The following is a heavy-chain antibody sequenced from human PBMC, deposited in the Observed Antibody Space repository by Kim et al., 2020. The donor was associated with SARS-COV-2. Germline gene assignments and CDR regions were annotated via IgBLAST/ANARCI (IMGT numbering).Heavy chain of an antibody. J-gene: IGHJ2*01. CDR3: AKGSQWLATYWYFDL. Sequence: ESVKGRFTISRDNSKNTLYLQMNSLRAEDTAVYYCAKGSQWLATYWYFDLWGRGTLVTVSS. V-gene: IGHV3-23*01. D-gene: IGHD6-19*01.